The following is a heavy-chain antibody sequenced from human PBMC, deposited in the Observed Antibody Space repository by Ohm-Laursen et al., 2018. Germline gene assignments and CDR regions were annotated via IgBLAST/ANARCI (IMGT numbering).Heavy chain of an antibody. Sequence: SLRLSCAASGFTFSNHGMHWVRQAPGKGLAWVAVISYHGSNEYYADSVKGRFTISGDNSKNTLYLQLNSLRAEDTAVYYCAKPGDYLYWFFDLWGRGTQVTVSS. D-gene: IGHD4-17*01. CDR3: AKPGDYLYWFFDL. CDR2: ISYHGSNE. V-gene: IGHV3-30*18. J-gene: IGHJ2*01. CDR1: GFTFSNHG.